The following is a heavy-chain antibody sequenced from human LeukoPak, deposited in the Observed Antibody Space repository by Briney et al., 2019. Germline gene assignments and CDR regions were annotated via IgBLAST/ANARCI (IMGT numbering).Heavy chain of an antibody. CDR2: IIPIFGTA. D-gene: IGHD3-16*02. Sequence: GASVKVSCKASGGTFSSYAISWVRQAPGQGLEWMGGIIPIFGTANYAQKFQGRVTITADESTSTAYMELSSLRSEDTAVYYCARYHYSSPHQFDYWGQGTLVTVSS. CDR3: ARYHYSSPHQFDY. J-gene: IGHJ4*02. V-gene: IGHV1-69*01. CDR1: GGTFSSYA.